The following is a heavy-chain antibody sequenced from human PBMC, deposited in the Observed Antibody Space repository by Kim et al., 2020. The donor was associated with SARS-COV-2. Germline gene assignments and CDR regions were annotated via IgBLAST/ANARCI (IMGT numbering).Heavy chain of an antibody. D-gene: IGHD3-3*01. J-gene: IGHJ4*02. Sequence: GGSLRLSCAASGFTFSDYYMSWIRQAPGKGLEWVSYISSSSSYTNYADSVKGRFTISRDNAKNSLYLQMNSLRAEDTAVYYCGLYDFWSGYFSGGVDYWGQGTLVTVSS. CDR1: GFTFSDYY. CDR3: GLYDFWSGYFSGGVDY. CDR2: ISSSSSYT. V-gene: IGHV3-11*03.